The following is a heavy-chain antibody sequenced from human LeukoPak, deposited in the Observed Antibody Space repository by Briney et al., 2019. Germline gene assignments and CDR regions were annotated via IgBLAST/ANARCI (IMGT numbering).Heavy chain of an antibody. J-gene: IGHJ4*02. CDR3: STGMLRGLAPVFLDY. V-gene: IGHV4-34*01. D-gene: IGHD3-10*01. Sequence: SETLSLTCAVYGGSFSDYFWSWIRQPPGKGLEWIGEINHTGNTNYNPSLKSRVSISVDTSNNQFSLRLSSVTAADTAVYYCSTGMLRGLAPVFLDYWGQGTLVTVSS. CDR1: GGSFSDYF. CDR2: INHTGNT.